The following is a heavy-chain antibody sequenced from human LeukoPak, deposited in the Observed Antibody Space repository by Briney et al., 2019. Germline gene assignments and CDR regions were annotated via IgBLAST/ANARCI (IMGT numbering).Heavy chain of an antibody. CDR1: GFTFRSYW. CDR2: INSDGSTT. V-gene: IGHV3-74*01. J-gene: IGHJ4*02. Sequence: SGGFLRLSCAASGFTFRSYWMHWVPQAAGKGLAWVSRINSDGSTTSYADSVKGRFTISRDNAKNTLYLQMNSLISEDTAVYYCASCSFMRAAVTAAHWGQGALVTVSS. D-gene: IGHD2-2*01. CDR3: ASCSFMRAAVTAAH.